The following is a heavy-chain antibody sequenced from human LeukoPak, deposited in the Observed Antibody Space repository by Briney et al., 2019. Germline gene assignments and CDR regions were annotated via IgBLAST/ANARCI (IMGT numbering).Heavy chain of an antibody. CDR3: ARAGWIITSGIDY. V-gene: IGHV4-38-2*01. Sequence: SSPTLSLTCGVSGYSISRGYYGACIRQPPGKRLEWIGTIYHTGSTYYTPSLGSRVTISVDTSKNEFSLNLNSVTAADTAVYYCARAGWIITSGIDYWGQGALVTVSS. D-gene: IGHD3-10*01. CDR1: GYSISRGYY. CDR2: IYHTGST. J-gene: IGHJ4*02.